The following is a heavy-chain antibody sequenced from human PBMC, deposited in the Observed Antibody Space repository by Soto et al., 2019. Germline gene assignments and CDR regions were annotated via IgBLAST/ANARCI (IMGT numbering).Heavy chain of an antibody. CDR3: ARDGDGYDH. CDR1: GGSISSGSYY. V-gene: IGHV4-61*01. J-gene: IGHJ1*01. D-gene: IGHD5-12*01. CDR2: IYSSGGT. Sequence: QVQLQESGPGLVKPSETLSLTCSVSGGSISSGSYYWTWIRQPPGKGLEWIGYIYSSGGTSYNPTLKGRVTISVDTSKNQFSLKLSSVPAADTAVYYCARDGDGYDHWGQGTLVTVSS.